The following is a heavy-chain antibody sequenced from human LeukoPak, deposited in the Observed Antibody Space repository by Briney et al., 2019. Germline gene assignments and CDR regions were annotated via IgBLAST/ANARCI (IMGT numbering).Heavy chain of an antibody. CDR2: INAGNGNT. CDR1: GYTFTSYA. V-gene: IGHV1-3*01. D-gene: IGHD3-22*01. Sequence: ASVKVSCKASGYTFTSYAMHWVRQAPGQRLEWMGWINAGNGNTKYSQKFQGKVTITRDTSASTAYMELSSLRSEDTAVYYCARDLPYDSSGYRFDYWGQGTLVTVSS. CDR3: ARDLPYDSSGYRFDY. J-gene: IGHJ4*02.